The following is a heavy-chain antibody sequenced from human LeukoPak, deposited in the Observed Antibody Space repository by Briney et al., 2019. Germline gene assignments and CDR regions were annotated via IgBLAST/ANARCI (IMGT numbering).Heavy chain of an antibody. D-gene: IGHD2/OR15-2a*01. CDR3: AKGQVITSNLDS. J-gene: IGHJ4*02. V-gene: IGHV3-23*01. CDR1: GFSVNTYA. CDR2: SGGVGTI. Sequence: GGSLRLSCAASGFSVNTYAMFWIRQAPGKGLEWVSGSGGVGTIYYADSVKGRFTISRDSSKNTLYLQMNSLRAEHTAVYYCAKGQVITSNLDSWGQGTLVTVSS.